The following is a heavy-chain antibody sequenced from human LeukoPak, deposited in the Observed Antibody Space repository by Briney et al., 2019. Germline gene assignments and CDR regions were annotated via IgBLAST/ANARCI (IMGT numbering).Heavy chain of an antibody. Sequence: GESLKISCKGSGYSFTSYWIGWVRQMPGKGLEWMGIIYPGDSDTRYSPSFQGQVTISADKSISTAYLQWSSLKASDTAMYYCARLSPVPVVPAHYYYYGMDVWGQGTTVTVSS. J-gene: IGHJ6*02. D-gene: IGHD2-2*01. CDR1: GYSFTSYW. V-gene: IGHV5-51*01. CDR3: ARLSPVPVVPAHYYYYGMDV. CDR2: IYPGDSDT.